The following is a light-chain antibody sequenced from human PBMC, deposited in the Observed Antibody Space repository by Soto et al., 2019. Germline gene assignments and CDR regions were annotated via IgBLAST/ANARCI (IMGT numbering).Light chain of an antibody. CDR1: SSDVGGSNY. CDR3: SSYACSNNLI. V-gene: IGLV2-8*01. Sequence: QSALTQPPSASGSPGQSVTISCTGTSSDVGGSNYVSWYQQHPGKAPKLMIYEVSERPSGVPDRFSGSKSGNTASLTVSGLQAEDEADDYCSSYACSNNLIFGGGTKLTVL. CDR2: EVS. J-gene: IGLJ2*01.